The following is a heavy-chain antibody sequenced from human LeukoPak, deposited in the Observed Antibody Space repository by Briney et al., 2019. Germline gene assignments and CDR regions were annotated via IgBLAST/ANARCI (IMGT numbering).Heavy chain of an antibody. Sequence: PGGSLRLSCAASGFTFSSYAMHWVRQAPGKGLEWVAVISYDGSNKYYADSVKGRFTISRDNSKNTLYLQMNSLRAEDTAVYYCARNKGIRFLEWLVDYWGQGTLVTVSS. D-gene: IGHD3-3*01. V-gene: IGHV3-30*04. CDR3: ARNKGIRFLEWLVDY. CDR2: ISYDGSNK. J-gene: IGHJ4*02. CDR1: GFTFSSYA.